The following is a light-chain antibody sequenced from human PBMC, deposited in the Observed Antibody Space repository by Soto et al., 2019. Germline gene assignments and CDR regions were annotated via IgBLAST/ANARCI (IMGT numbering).Light chain of an antibody. J-gene: IGLJ2*01. V-gene: IGLV2-14*01. Sequence: QSALTQPASVSGSPGQSITISSTGTSSDVGGYNYVSWYQQHPGKAPKLMIYDVSNRPSGVSNRFSGSKSGNTASLTISGLQAEDEADYYCSSYTSSSTQFGGGTKLTV. CDR1: SSDVGGYNY. CDR2: DVS. CDR3: SSYTSSSTQ.